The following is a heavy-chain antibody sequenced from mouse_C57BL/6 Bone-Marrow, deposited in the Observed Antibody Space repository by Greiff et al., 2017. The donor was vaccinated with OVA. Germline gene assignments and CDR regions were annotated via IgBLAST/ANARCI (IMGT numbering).Heavy chain of an antibody. CDR1: GFTFSSYG. CDR3: ARSGGRGYFDY. V-gene: IGHV5-6*01. D-gene: IGHD1-3*01. CDR2: ISSGGSYT. J-gene: IGHJ2*01. Sequence: EVQRVGSGGDLVKPGGSLKLSCAASGFTFSSYGMSWVRQTPDKRLEWVATISSGGSYTYYPDSVKGRFTISRDNAKNTLYLQMSSLKSEDTAMYYCARSGGRGYFDYWGQGTTLTVSS.